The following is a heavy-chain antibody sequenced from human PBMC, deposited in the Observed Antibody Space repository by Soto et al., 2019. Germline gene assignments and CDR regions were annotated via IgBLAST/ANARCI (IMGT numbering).Heavy chain of an antibody. Sequence: PSETLPLTCTVSGGSISSSSYYWGWIRQPPGKGLEWIGSIYYSGSTYYNPSLKSRVTISVDTSKNQFSLKLSSVTAADTAVYYCARLGAVAGNDYWGQGTLVTVSS. CDR2: IYYSGST. CDR3: ARLGAVAGNDY. J-gene: IGHJ4*02. V-gene: IGHV4-39*01. CDR1: GGSISSSSYY. D-gene: IGHD6-19*01.